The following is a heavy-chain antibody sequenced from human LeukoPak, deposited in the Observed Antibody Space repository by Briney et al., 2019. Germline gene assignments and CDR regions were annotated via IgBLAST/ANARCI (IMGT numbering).Heavy chain of an antibody. J-gene: IGHJ3*02. Sequence: GASVKVSCKASGYTFTSYDISWVRQAPGQGLEWMGWISAYNGNTNYAQKLQGRVTMTTDTSTSTAYMELRSLRSDDTAVYYCARESGLGAITMIESGAFDIWGQGTMVTVSS. CDR1: GYTFTSYD. V-gene: IGHV1-18*01. CDR2: ISAYNGNT. D-gene: IGHD3-22*01. CDR3: ARESGLGAITMIESGAFDI.